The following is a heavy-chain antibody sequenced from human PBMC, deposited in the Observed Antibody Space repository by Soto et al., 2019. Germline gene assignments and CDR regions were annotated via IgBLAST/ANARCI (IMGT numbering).Heavy chain of an antibody. J-gene: IGHJ4*02. CDR2: IYYSGST. Sequence: SETLSLTCTVSGGSISSGGYYWSWIRQHPGKGLEWIGYIYYSGSTYYNPSLKSRVTISVDTSKNQFSLKLSSVTAADTAVYYCSQLKKSGYGSYWGQGTLVADSS. D-gene: IGHD5-12*01. CDR1: GGSISSGGYY. CDR3: SQLKKSGYGSY. V-gene: IGHV4-31*03.